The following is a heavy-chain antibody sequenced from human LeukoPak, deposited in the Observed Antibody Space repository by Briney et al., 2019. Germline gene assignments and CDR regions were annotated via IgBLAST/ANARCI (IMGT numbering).Heavy chain of an antibody. D-gene: IGHD1-26*01. Sequence: GGSLRLSCSASGFTFSGYWMSWVRQAPGKGLEWVANIKEDGSEKYYVDSVKGRFTISRDNAKDSLYLQMNSLRAEDTALYYCARGARTPDYWGQGTLVTVSS. CDR1: GFTFSGYW. V-gene: IGHV3-7*04. CDR3: ARGARTPDY. CDR2: IKEDGSEK. J-gene: IGHJ4*02.